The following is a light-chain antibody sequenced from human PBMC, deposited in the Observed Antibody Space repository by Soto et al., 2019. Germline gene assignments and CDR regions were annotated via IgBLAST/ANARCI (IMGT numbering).Light chain of an antibody. Sequence: QSALTQPPSVSETPGQGVTISCSGSSSNIGSNTVNWYQQLPGMAPKFLIYSNDQRPSGVPDRFSGSKSGTSASLAISGLQSEDEADYYCASWDGSLNGYVFGTGTKVTVL. CDR2: SND. CDR3: ASWDGSLNGYV. J-gene: IGLJ1*01. V-gene: IGLV1-44*01. CDR1: SSNIGSNT.